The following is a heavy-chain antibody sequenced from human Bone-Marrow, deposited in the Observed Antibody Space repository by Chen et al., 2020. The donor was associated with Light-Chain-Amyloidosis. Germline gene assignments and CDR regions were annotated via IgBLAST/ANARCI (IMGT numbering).Heavy chain of an antibody. CDR2: INTDGSST. CDR3: ARDSDCRSTSCYPLGTFDI. CDR1: GCTFSRYR. Sequence: VQLVESGGGLVQPGGSLGFSFVASGCTFSRYRKHWVRQAPGNGLVWVSRINTDGSSTSYADSVKGRFTISRDNAKNTLFLQMSSLRADDTAVYYCARDSDCRSTSCYPLGTFDIWGQGTMVTVSS. D-gene: IGHD2-2*01. J-gene: IGHJ3*02. V-gene: IGHV3-74*01.